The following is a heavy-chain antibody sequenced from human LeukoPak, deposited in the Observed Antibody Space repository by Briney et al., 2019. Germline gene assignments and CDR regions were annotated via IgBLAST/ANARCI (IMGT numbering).Heavy chain of an antibody. J-gene: IGHJ4*02. Sequence: GGSQRLSCAASGFTFSNYWMNWARQAPGQGLVWLSRINDAGRDISYADSVKGRFTSSRDNAKNTLYLQMNSLRAEDTAVYYCTRIRVGAHQLEYWGQGTLVTVSS. CDR1: GFTFSNYW. D-gene: IGHD1-26*01. CDR3: TRIRVGAHQLEY. V-gene: IGHV3-74*01. CDR2: INDAGRDI.